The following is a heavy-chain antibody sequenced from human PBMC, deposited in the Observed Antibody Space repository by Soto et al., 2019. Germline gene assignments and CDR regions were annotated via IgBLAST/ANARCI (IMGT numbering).Heavy chain of an antibody. Sequence: PGQDLKLSCTVCGYSFAGYLITWVRQPPGKGLEWMGRIDPSDSQTYYSPSFRGHVTISATKSITTVFLQWSSLRASDTAMYYCARQIYDSDTGPNFQYYFDSWVQGTPVTVFS. CDR1: GYSFAGYL. D-gene: IGHD3-22*01. CDR3: ARQIYDSDTGPNFQYYFDS. CDR2: IDPSDSQT. J-gene: IGHJ4*02. V-gene: IGHV5-10-1*01.